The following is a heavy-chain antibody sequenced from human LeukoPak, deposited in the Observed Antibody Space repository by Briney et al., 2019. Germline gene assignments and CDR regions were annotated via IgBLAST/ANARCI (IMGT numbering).Heavy chain of an antibody. CDR2: FDPEDGET. CDR1: GYTLTELS. D-gene: IGHD3-3*01. J-gene: IGHJ6*02. V-gene: IGHV1-24*01. Sequence: ASVKVSRRVSGYTLTELSMHWVRQAPGKGLEWMGGFDPEDGETIYAQKFQGRVTMTEDTSTDTAYMELSSLRSEDTAVYYCATVSDFWKLDVWGQGTTVTVSS. CDR3: ATVSDFWKLDV.